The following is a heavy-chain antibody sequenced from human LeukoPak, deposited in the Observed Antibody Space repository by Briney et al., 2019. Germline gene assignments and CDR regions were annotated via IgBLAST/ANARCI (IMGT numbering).Heavy chain of an antibody. CDR3: TRVARYNWNDFDY. J-gene: IGHJ4*02. CDR1: GFTFGDYA. CDR2: IRSKAYGGTT. D-gene: IGHD1-1*01. Sequence: PGGSLRLSCTASGFTFGDYAMSWVRQAPGKGLEWVGFIRSKAYGGTTEYAASVKGRFTISRDDSKSIAYLQMNSLKTEDTAVYYCTRVARYNWNDFDYWGQGTLVTVSS. V-gene: IGHV3-49*04.